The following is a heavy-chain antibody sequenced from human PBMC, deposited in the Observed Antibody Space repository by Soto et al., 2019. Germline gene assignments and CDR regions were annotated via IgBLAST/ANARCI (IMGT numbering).Heavy chain of an antibody. CDR2: IKSKTDGGTT. J-gene: IGHJ4*02. V-gene: IGHV3-15*01. Sequence: PGGSLRLSCAASGFTFSNAWMSWVRQAPGKGLEWVGRIKSKTDGGTTDYAAPVKGRFTISRDDSKNTLYLQMNSLKTEDTAVYYCTTDPPWAHDYGDYDMPSWSRNFDYWGQGTLVTVSS. CDR1: GFTFSNAW. D-gene: IGHD4-17*01. CDR3: TTDPPWAHDYGDYDMPSWSRNFDY.